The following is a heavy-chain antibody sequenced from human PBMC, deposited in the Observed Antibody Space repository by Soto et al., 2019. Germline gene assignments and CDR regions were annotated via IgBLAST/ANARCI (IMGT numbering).Heavy chain of an antibody. D-gene: IGHD3-10*01. CDR1: GYTFTSYG. J-gene: IGHJ6*02. CDR3: ARGVITMVRGYYGVGPLKYGMDV. Sequence: ASVKVSCKASGYTFTSYGISWVRQAPGQGLEWMGWISAYNGNTNYAQKLQGRVTMTTDTSTSTAYMELRSLRSDDTAVYYCARGVITMVRGYYGVGPLKYGMDVWGQGTTVTVSS. CDR2: ISAYNGNT. V-gene: IGHV1-18*04.